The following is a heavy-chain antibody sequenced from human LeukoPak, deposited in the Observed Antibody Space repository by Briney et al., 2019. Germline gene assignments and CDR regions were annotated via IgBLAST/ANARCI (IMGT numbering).Heavy chain of an antibody. Sequence: ASVKLLCNASGHPFSSYDNIWVRQAPGQGFEWMGSNISICGIANCAQKLEGRVTINADKSTSTAYMELSRQRSEDTALFYCARASYCSSPSCNELVSLSSLYDYYGMDVWGQGTTVTVSS. V-gene: IGHV1-69*04. CDR2: NISICGIA. J-gene: IGHJ6*02. CDR1: GHPFSSYD. D-gene: IGHD2-2*01. CDR3: ARASYCSSPSCNELVSLSSLYDYYGMDV.